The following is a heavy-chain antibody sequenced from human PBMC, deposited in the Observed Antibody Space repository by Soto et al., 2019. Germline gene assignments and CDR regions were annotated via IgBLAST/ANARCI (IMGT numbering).Heavy chain of an antibody. CDR2: IYSGGST. CDR1: GFTVSSNY. CDR3: ARYYYDSSGYDGMDV. V-gene: IGHV3-53*01. Sequence: EVQLVESGGGLIQPGGSLRLSCAASGFTVSSNYMSWVRQAPGKGLAWVSVIYSGGSTYYADSVKGRFTISRDNSKNTLYLQMSGLRDEDRAVYYCARYYYDSSGYDGMDVWGQGTTVTVSS. J-gene: IGHJ6*02. D-gene: IGHD3-22*01.